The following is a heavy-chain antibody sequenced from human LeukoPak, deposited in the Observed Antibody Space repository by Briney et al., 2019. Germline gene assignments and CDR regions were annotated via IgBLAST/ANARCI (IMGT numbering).Heavy chain of an antibody. D-gene: IGHD2-15*01. J-gene: IGHJ3*02. V-gene: IGHV3-7*01. CDR1: GFTFSRHW. CDR3: ARGCCSGVSCYLDTFDI. CDR2: IKQDGSEK. Sequence: GGSLRLSCAASGFTFSRHWMSWVRQAPGKGLEWVAHIKQDGSEKYYVDSVEGRFTISRDSAKTSLYLQMNSLRAEATAVYYCARGCCSGVSCYLDTFDIWGQGTMVTVSS.